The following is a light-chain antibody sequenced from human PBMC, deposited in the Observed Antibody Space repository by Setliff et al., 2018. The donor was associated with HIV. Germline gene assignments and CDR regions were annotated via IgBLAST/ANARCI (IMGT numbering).Light chain of an antibody. CDR1: TGAVASGHY. V-gene: IGLV7-43*01. J-gene: IGLJ1*01. Sequence: AVVTQEPSLTASPGGTVTLTCASSTGAVASGHYANWFQQKPGQAPRALIYSTTYKHSWTPARFSGSLLGGRAALTLSDVRPEDEAEYYCLLYYGGFYVFGSGTKVTVL. CDR2: STT. CDR3: LLYYGGFYV.